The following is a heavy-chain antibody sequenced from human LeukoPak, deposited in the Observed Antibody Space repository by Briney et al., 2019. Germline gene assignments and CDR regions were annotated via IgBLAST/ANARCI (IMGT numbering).Heavy chain of an antibody. CDR1: GGSISSGGYY. CDR2: IYYSGST. Sequence: SETLSLTCTVSGGSISSGGYYWSWIRQHPGKGLEWIGYIYYSGSTYYNPSLKSRVIISVDTSKNQFSLKLSSVTAADTAVYYCASWYSSTTGDWFDPWGQGTLVTVSS. CDR3: ASWYSSTTGDWFDP. D-gene: IGHD6-13*01. V-gene: IGHV4-31*03. J-gene: IGHJ5*02.